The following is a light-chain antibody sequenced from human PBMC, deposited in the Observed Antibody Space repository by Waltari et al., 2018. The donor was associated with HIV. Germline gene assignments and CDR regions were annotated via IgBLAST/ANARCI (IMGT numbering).Light chain of an antibody. Sequence: QSALTQPASVSGSPGQSITISCTGTSSDVGGYQYVSWYQQHPGKAPKLMIFDVSNRPSGGSKRFSGSKSGSPASLTISELQADDEAHYFCSSYTSTTTLVVFGGGTKLTVL. CDR1: SSDVGGYQY. CDR2: DVS. CDR3: SSYTSTTTLVV. V-gene: IGLV2-14*03. J-gene: IGLJ3*02.